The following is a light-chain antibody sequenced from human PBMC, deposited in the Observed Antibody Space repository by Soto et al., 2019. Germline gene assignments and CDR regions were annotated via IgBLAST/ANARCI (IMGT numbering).Light chain of an antibody. Sequence: EIVLTQSPATLSLSPGERASLSCRASQSVRSYLAWYQQKPGQAPRLLIYDASNRATGIPARFSGSGSGTDFTLTISSLEPEDFAVYYYQQRSDWAGLTFGGGTKVEIK. V-gene: IGKV3-11*01. CDR2: DAS. CDR1: QSVRSY. CDR3: QQRSDWAGLT. J-gene: IGKJ4*01.